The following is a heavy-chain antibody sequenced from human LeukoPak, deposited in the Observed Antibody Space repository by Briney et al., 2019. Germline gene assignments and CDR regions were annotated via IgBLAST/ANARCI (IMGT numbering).Heavy chain of an antibody. Sequence: ASVKVSCKASGYTFTGYYLHWVRQAPGQGLEWMGWINPNSGGTNYAQKFQGRVTMTRDTSISTAYMELSRLRSDDTAMYYCARDLMGITAANNDYWGQGTLVTVSS. CDR3: ARDLMGITAANNDY. J-gene: IGHJ4*02. V-gene: IGHV1-2*02. D-gene: IGHD6-13*01. CDR1: GYTFTGYY. CDR2: INPNSGGT.